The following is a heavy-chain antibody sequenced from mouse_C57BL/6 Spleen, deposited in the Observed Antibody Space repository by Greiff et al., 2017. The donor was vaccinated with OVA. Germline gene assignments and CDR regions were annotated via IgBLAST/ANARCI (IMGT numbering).Heavy chain of an antibody. Sequence: VMLVESGPGLVAPSQSLSITCTVSGFSLTSYAISWVRQPPGKGLEWLGVIWTGGGTHYNSALKSRRSMSKDNSKSQVFLKMNSLQTDDTARYYCARNSPCPMDYWGKGTSGTVSS. CDR1: GFSLTSYA. V-gene: IGHV2-9-1*01. CDR3: ARNSPCPMDY. J-gene: IGHJ4*01. CDR2: IWTGGGT.